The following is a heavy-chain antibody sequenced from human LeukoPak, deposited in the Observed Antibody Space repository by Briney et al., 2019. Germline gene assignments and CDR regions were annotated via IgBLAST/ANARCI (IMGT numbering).Heavy chain of an antibody. V-gene: IGHV4-34*01. D-gene: IGHD4-17*01. CDR1: GGSFSGYY. CDR2: INHSGST. J-gene: IGHJ4*02. CDR3: ASIRTTVTTLAFDY. Sequence: SETLSLTCAVYGGSFSGYYWSWIRQPPGKGLEWIGEINHSGSTNYNPSLKSRVTISVDRSKNQFSLKLSSVTAADTAVYYCASIRTTVTTLAFDYWGQGTLVTVSS.